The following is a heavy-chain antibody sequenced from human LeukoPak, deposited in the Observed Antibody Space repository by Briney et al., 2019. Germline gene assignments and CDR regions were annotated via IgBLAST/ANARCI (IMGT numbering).Heavy chain of an antibody. CDR1: GFIFSSSG. J-gene: IGHJ4*02. CDR2: LRYDGSYN. D-gene: IGHD4-17*01. Sequence: GGSLRLSCAASGFIFSSSGMHWVRQAPGKGLEWVAFLRYDGSYNYYADSVKGRFTISRDSSKKTLYLQMNSLTVEDTAVYYCAKAMTTVTPFDYWGQGTLVTVSS. V-gene: IGHV3-30*02. CDR3: AKAMTTVTPFDY.